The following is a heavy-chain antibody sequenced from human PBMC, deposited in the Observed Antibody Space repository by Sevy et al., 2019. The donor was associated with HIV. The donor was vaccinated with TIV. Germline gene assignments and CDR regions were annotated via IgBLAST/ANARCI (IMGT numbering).Heavy chain of an antibody. Sequence: GGSLRLPCAASGFTFSSYWINWVRQAPGEGLEWVANINQGGNQKHYMDSVKGRFTISRDNAENAVYLQMNSLRVEDTAVYYCARGPSGAAAGRFDSWGQGTLVTVSS. CDR1: GFTFSSYW. V-gene: IGHV3-7*01. D-gene: IGHD6-13*01. J-gene: IGHJ4*02. CDR2: INQGGNQK. CDR3: ARGPSGAAAGRFDS.